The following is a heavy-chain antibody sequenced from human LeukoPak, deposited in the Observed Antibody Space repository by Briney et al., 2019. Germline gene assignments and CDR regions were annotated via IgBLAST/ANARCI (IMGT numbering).Heavy chain of an antibody. D-gene: IGHD6-19*01. CDR3: AGSSGWWAHDY. J-gene: IGHJ4*02. CDR1: GLTFTNYG. Sequence: GGSLRLYCAASGLTFTNYGVTWVRQAPGKGLEWVSSISGSGSDTYYADSVKGRFTTSRDNSKNTLYVQMVSLRAEDTAIYYCAGSSGWWAHDYWGQGTLVTVSS. V-gene: IGHV3-23*01. CDR2: ISGSGSDT.